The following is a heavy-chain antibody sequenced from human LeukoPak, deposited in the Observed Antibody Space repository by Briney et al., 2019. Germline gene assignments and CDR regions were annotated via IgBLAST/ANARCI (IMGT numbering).Heavy chain of an antibody. V-gene: IGHV1-69*13. CDR1: GYTFTSYA. CDR2: IIPIFDTA. J-gene: IGHJ4*02. CDR3: ARDLYYYGSGTYWVSSY. Sequence: SVKVSCKASGYTFTSYAISWVRQAPGQGLEWMGGIIPIFDTANYAQKFQGRVTITADESTSTAYMEMRSLRSEDTAVYYCARDLYYYGSGTYWVSSYWGQGTLVTVSS. D-gene: IGHD3-10*01.